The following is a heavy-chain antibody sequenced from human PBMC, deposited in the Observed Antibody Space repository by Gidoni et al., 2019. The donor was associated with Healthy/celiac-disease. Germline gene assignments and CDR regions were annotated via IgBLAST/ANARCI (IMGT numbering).Heavy chain of an antibody. V-gene: IGHV3-23*01. CDR3: AKDRTRGYRQD. D-gene: IGHD6-13*01. Sequence: EVQLLESGGGLVQPGGSLSLSCAASGFTFSSYAMSWVCQAPGKGLEWVSAISGSGGSTYYADSVKGRFTISRDNSKNTLYLQMNSLRAEDTAVYYCAKDRTRGYRQDWGQGTLVTVSS. CDR2: ISGSGGST. J-gene: IGHJ4*02. CDR1: GFTFSSYA.